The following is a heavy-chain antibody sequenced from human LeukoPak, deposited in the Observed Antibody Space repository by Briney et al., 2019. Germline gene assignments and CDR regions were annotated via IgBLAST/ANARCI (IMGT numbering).Heavy chain of an antibody. Sequence: PSETLSLTCTVSGGSISSYYWSWIRQPPGKGLEWIGYIYYSGSTNYNPSLKSRVTISVNTSKNQFSLKLSSVTAADTAVYYCARERDSSGYSYFQHWGQGTLVTVSS. D-gene: IGHD3-22*01. V-gene: IGHV4-59*01. CDR3: ARERDSSGYSYFQH. CDR1: GGSISSYY. J-gene: IGHJ1*01. CDR2: IYYSGST.